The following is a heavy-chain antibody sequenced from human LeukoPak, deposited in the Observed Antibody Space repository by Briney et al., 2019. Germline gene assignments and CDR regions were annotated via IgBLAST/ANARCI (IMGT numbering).Heavy chain of an antibody. V-gene: IGHV3-30*04. CDR2: ISYDGSNK. Sequence: SCKASGYTFTSYAMHWVRQAPGKGLEWVAVISYDGSNKYYADSVKGRFTISRDNSKNTLYLQMNSLRAEDTAVYYCARDKRVGATPDAFDIWGQGTMVTVSS. J-gene: IGHJ3*02. CDR1: GYTFTSYA. D-gene: IGHD1-26*01. CDR3: ARDKRVGATPDAFDI.